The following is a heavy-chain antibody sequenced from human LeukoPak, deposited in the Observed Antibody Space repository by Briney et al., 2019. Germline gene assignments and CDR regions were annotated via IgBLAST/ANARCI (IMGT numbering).Heavy chain of an antibody. D-gene: IGHD7-27*01. CDR1: GGSISSSSYY. Sequence: SETLSLTCTVSGGSISSSSYYWGWIRQPPGKGLEWIGSIYYSGSTYYNPSLKSRVTISVDTSKNQFSPKLSSVTAADTAVYYCARVTGYYYYYYYMDVWGKGTTVTVSS. J-gene: IGHJ6*03. CDR2: IYYSGST. V-gene: IGHV4-39*07. CDR3: ARVTGYYYYYYYMDV.